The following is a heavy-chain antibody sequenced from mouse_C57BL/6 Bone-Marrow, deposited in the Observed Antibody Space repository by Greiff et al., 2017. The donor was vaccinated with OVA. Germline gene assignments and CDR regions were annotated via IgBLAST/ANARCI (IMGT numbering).Heavy chain of an antibody. D-gene: IGHD2-4*01. CDR3: ARRGDYDGGYYAMDY. V-gene: IGHV5-16*01. CDR2: INYDGSST. Sequence: EVKLMESEGGLVQPGSSMKLSCTASGFTFSDYYMAWVRQVPEKGLEWVANINYDGSSTYYLDSLKSRFIISRDNAKNILYLQMSSLKSEDTATYYCARRGDYDGGYYAMDYWGQGTSVTVSS. J-gene: IGHJ4*01. CDR1: GFTFSDYY.